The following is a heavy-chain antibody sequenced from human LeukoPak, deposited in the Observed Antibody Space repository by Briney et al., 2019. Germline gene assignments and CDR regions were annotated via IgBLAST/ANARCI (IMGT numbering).Heavy chain of an antibody. Sequence: GGSLRLSCAASGFTFSDYAMSWVRQAPGKGREWVSPIKTSGTETLYAHSVKGRFTISRDDSKKTLYMQMNSLRAEDTAVYYCAARPPIVVAGPFDYWGQGTLVTVSS. D-gene: IGHD6-19*01. CDR1: GFTFSDYA. V-gene: IGHV3-23*01. CDR3: AARPPIVVAGPFDY. CDR2: IKTSGTET. J-gene: IGHJ4*02.